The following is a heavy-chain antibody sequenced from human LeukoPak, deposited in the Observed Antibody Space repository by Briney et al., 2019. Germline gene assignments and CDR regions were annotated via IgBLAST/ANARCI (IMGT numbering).Heavy chain of an antibody. V-gene: IGHV1-69*01. CDR2: IIPIFGTA. Sequence: GSSVKVSCKASGGTFSSYAISWVRQAPGQGLEWMGGIIPIFGTANYAQKFQGRVTITADESTSTAYMELSSLRSEDTAVYYCAREEGSYGLFTLRPWGQGTLVTVSS. J-gene: IGHJ5*02. CDR1: GGTFSSYA. CDR3: AREEGSYGLFTLRP. D-gene: IGHD5-18*01.